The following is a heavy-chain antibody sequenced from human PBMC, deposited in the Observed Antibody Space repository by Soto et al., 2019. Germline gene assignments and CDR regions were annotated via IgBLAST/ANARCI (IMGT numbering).Heavy chain of an antibody. CDR1: GDSVSSNSAG. V-gene: IGHV6-1*01. J-gene: IGHJ6*02. Sequence: SQTLSLTCDISGDSVSSNSAGWNWIRQTPSRGLEWLGRSYYKSKWYYTYAASVKSRITVSPDTSKNQFSLKLNSVTAADTAVYYCANQPPWEAVGGYYYYGMDVWGQGTTVTVSS. CDR3: ANQPPWEAVGGYYYYGMDV. CDR2: SYYKSKWYY. D-gene: IGHD6-19*01.